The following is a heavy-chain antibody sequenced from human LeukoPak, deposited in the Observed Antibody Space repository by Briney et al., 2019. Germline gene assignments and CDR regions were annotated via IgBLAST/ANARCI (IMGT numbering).Heavy chain of an antibody. D-gene: IGHD4-17*01. CDR3: ARAPLDYGVDY. V-gene: IGHV4-61*02. CDR1: GGSISSGSYY. J-gene: IGHJ4*02. Sequence: SQTLSLTCTVSGGSISSGSYYWSWIRQPAGKGLEWIGCIYTSGSTNYNPSLKSRVTISVDTSKNQFSLKLSSVTAADTAVYYCARAPLDYGVDYWGQGTLVTVSS. CDR2: IYTSGST.